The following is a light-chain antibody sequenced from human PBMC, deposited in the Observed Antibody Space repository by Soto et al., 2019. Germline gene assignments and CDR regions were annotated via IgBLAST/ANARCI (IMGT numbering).Light chain of an antibody. J-gene: IGKJ5*01. V-gene: IGKV3-15*01. CDR1: RGSGST. CDR3: QQYHNWPST. CDR2: GAS. Sequence: EIVKTQAPATLSESPGKGSILSWTGKRGSGSTLAWYQQKPGQTPRLLIYGASSRATGVPARFSGSGSGTDFTLTISSLQSEDFAVYYCQQYHNWPSTFGQGTRLEIK.